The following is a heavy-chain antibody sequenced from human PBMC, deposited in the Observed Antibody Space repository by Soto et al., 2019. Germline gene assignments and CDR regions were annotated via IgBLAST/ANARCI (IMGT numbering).Heavy chain of an antibody. CDR1: GYTFTSYA. CDR3: AREGGGRYCSSTSCHSVGYYYYGMDV. J-gene: IGHJ6*02. D-gene: IGHD2-2*01. V-gene: IGHV1-3*01. CDR2: INAGNGNT. Sequence: QVQLVQSGAEVKTPGASVKVSCKASGYTFTSYAMHWVRQAPGQRLEWMGWINAGNGNTKYSQKFQGRVTITRDTSGGTAYMELSSLRSEDTAVYYCAREGGGRYCSSTSCHSVGYYYYGMDVWGQGTTVTVSS.